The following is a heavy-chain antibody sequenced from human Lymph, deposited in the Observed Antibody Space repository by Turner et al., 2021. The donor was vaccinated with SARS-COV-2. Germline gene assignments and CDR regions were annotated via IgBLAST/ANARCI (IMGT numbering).Heavy chain of an antibody. J-gene: IGHJ4*02. V-gene: IGHV3-21*01. CDR2: ISSSSSYI. CDR1: GFTFSTYS. CDR3: ARDIPTTADYFDY. D-gene: IGHD4-17*01. Sequence: EVQLVESGGGQVKPGGSLILSCAASGFTFSTYSMNWVRQAPGKGLEWISYISSSSSYIYYADSVKGRFTISRDDAKNSLYLQMNSLRAEDTAVYYCARDIPTTADYFDYWGQGTLVTVSS.